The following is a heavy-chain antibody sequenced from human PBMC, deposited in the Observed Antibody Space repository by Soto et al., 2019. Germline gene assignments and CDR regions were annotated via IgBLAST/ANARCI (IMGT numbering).Heavy chain of an antibody. CDR1: GGTFSNDA. CDR3: ARDGMGTIVGGMDV. D-gene: IGHD7-27*01. CDR2: IIPIYGTT. J-gene: IGHJ6*02. V-gene: IGHV1-69*01. Sequence: QVQLVQSGAEVKNHGSSVKVSCKTSGGTFSNDAISWVRQAPGHGLEWMGGIIPIYGTTHYAQKFQDRVKLTADESTGTAYMELSSLRSEDTGVYYCARDGMGTIVGGMDVWGQGTTVTVSS.